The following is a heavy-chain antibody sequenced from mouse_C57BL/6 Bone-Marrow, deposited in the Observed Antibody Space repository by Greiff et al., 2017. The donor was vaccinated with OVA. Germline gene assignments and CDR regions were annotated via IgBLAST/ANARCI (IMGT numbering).Heavy chain of an antibody. Sequence: EVQLVESGGDLVKPGGSLKLSCAASGFTFSSYGMSWVRQTPDKRLEWVATISSGGSYTYYPDSVKGRFTISRDNAKNTLYLQMSSLKSEDTAMYYCARRDDGYYDWYFDVWGTRTTVTVSS. CDR3: ARRDDGYYDWYFDV. V-gene: IGHV5-6*01. CDR1: GFTFSSYG. CDR2: ISSGGSYT. D-gene: IGHD2-3*01. J-gene: IGHJ1*03.